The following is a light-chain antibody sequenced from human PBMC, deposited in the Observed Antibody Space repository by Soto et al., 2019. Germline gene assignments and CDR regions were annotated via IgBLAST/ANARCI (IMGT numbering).Light chain of an antibody. CDR1: ESVSSN. CDR2: GAS. CDR3: QQDDYWPPWT. Sequence: EIVMTQSPATLSVSPGERATLSCRASESVSSNLACYQQKPGQAPRLLMYGASTRATGTPDRFSGSGSGTEFTLAISSLQSEDFAVYYCQQDDYWPPWTFGQGTKVEIK. V-gene: IGKV3-15*01. J-gene: IGKJ1*01.